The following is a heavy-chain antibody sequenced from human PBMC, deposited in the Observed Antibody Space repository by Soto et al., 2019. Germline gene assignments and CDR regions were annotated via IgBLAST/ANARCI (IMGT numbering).Heavy chain of an antibody. CDR1: GDGCSIDV. CDR3: ASDSHCNGGNCPMSGFDM. D-gene: IGHD2-15*01. Sequence: SMRSSWKCAGDGCSIDVCASMRHMPGKGLEWVGIIYPGNSNTMYSPSFQGQVTISADTALSTTYLQWDTLKPSDTAIYFCASDSHCNGGNCPMSGFDMWGQGTMVTVSS. J-gene: IGHJ3*02. CDR2: IYPGNSNT. V-gene: IGHV5-51*01.